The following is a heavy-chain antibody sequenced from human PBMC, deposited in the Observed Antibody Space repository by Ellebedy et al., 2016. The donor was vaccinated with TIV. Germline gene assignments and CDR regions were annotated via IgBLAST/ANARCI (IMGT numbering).Heavy chain of an antibody. Sequence: AASVKVSCKATGGTFSSYAISWARQAPGQGLEWMGGIITIFGTANYAQKFQGRVTITADESTSTAYMELSRLIYADPAVYYCARDREGITMVRGGGWFDPWGQGTLVTVSS. CDR3: ARDREGITMVRGGGWFDP. J-gene: IGHJ5*02. D-gene: IGHD3-10*01. CDR1: GGTFSSYA. V-gene: IGHV1-69*13. CDR2: IITIFGTA.